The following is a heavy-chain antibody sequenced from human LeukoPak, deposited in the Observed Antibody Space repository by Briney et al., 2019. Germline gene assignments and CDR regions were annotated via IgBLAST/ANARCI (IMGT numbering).Heavy chain of an antibody. CDR1: GFTVSFNY. J-gene: IGHJ6*03. CDR3: ARAQWRTYSYYYMDV. CDR2: IYSRGST. Sequence: GGSLRLSCAASGFTVSFNYMSWVRQAPGKGLEWISVIYSRGSTYYADSVKGRFTITRDDSKNTMYLQMHSLRAEDTAIYYCARAQWRTYSYYYMDVWGKRTTVTLSS. D-gene: IGHD6-19*01. V-gene: IGHV3-53*01.